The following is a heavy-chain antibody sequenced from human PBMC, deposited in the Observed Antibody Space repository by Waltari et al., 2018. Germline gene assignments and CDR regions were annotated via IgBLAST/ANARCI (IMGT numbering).Heavy chain of an antibody. V-gene: IGHV1-69*08. CDR1: GGTFSSYA. CDR2: INPIFGTA. Sequence: QVQLVQSGAEVKKPGSSVKVSCKASGGTFSSYAISWVRQAPGQGLEWMGRINPIFGTANYAQKFQGRVTITADKSTSTAYMELSSLRSEDTAVYYCARMGMATMDFDYWGQGTLVTVSS. J-gene: IGHJ4*02. D-gene: IGHD5-12*01. CDR3: ARMGMATMDFDY.